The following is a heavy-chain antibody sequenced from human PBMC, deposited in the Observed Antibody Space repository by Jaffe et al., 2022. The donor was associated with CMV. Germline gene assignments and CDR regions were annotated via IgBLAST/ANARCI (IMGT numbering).Heavy chain of an antibody. J-gene: IGHJ3*02. CDR2: IDPSDSYT. CDR3: ARLEDCSGGSCYSEGAFDI. Sequence: EVQLVQSGAEVKKPGESLRISCKGSGYSFTSYWISWVRQMPGKGLEWMGRIDPSDSYTNYSPSFQGHVTISADKSISTAYLQWSSLKASDTAMYYCARLEDCSGGSCYSEGAFDIWGQGTMVTVSS. V-gene: IGHV5-10-1*03. CDR1: GYSFTSYW. D-gene: IGHD2-15*01.